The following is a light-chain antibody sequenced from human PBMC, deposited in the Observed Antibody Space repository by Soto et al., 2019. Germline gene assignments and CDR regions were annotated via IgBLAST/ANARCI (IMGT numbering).Light chain of an antibody. CDR1: GSNIGRNA. Sequence: QSVLTQPPSASGTPGQSVTISCSGGGSNIGRNALNWFQQLPRAAPKLLIFNNSQRPSGVPARFSGSKSGTSASLAISGLQSEDEADYFCAAWDDSLTAWVFGGGTKLTVL. CDR2: NNS. J-gene: IGLJ3*02. V-gene: IGLV1-44*01. CDR3: AAWDDSLTAWV.